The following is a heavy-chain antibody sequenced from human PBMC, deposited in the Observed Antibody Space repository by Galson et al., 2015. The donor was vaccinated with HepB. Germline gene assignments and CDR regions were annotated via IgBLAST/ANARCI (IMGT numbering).Heavy chain of an antibody. J-gene: IGHJ3*01. Sequence: CAISGDSVSSRSAAWSWLRQSPSRGLEWLGRTYYRSRWFNDYAVSVKSRVTINPDTSKNQFSLQLNSVTPEGTAVYYCARDPLGREDAFDVWGQGTTVIVSS. CDR2: TYYRSRWFN. CDR1: GDSVSSRSAA. D-gene: IGHD1-26*01. V-gene: IGHV6-1*01. CDR3: ARDPLGREDAFDV.